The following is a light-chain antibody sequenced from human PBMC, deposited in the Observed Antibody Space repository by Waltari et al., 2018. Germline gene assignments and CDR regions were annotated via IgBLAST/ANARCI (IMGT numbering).Light chain of an antibody. V-gene: IGLV2-8*01. CDR2: EVS. J-gene: IGLJ2*01. CDR1: SSDVGGYNY. CDR3: SSYAGTNNLV. Sequence: QSALTQPPSASGSPGQSVTISCTGSSSDVGGYNYVSWYQQHPGKAPRLMISEVSEGPSGVPVRVSGSKSGNTASLTVSGLQAEDEADYYGSSYAGTNNLVFGGGTKLTVL.